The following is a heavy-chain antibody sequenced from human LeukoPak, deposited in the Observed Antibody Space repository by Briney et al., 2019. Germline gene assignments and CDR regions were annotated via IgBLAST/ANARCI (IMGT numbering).Heavy chain of an antibody. CDR2: ISAYNGNT. CDR1: GYTFTSYG. V-gene: IGHV1-18*01. Sequence: ASVKVSCKASGYTFTSYGISWVRQAPGQGLEWVGWISAYNGNTNYAQKLQGRVTMTTDTSTSTAYMELRSLRSDDTAVYYCARDSAAIAPLNWFDPWGQGTLVTVSS. D-gene: IGHD2-2*02. J-gene: IGHJ5*02. CDR3: ARDSAAIAPLNWFDP.